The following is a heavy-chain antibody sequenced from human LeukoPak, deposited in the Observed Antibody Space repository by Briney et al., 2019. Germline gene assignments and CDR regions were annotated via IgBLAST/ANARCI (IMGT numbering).Heavy chain of an antibody. V-gene: IGHV3-30*18. CDR2: ITYDGSNK. CDR3: AKVRWDNSGWYYLDD. J-gene: IGHJ4*02. D-gene: IGHD6-19*01. Sequence: PGGSLRRSCAASGVTFSSYSMNWVRQAPGKGLEWVAVITYDGSNKYYTDSVKGRFTISRDDSKSTLYLQMNSLRPEDTAVYYCAKVRWDNSGWYYLDDWGQGTLVTVSS. CDR1: GVTFSSYS.